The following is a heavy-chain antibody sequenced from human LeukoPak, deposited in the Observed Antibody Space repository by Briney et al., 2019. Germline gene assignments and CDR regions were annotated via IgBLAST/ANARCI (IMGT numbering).Heavy chain of an antibody. CDR1: GFTFSSYG. CDR2: ISYDGSNK. D-gene: IGHD3-22*01. CDR3: ARTNRPQWLLGVGWFDP. J-gene: IGHJ5*02. V-gene: IGHV3-30*03. Sequence: GGSLRLFCAASGFTFSSYGMHWVRQAPGKGLEWVAVISYDGSNKYYADSVKGRFTISRDNAKNSLYLQMNSLRAEDTAVYYCARTNRPQWLLGVGWFDPWGQGTLVTVSS.